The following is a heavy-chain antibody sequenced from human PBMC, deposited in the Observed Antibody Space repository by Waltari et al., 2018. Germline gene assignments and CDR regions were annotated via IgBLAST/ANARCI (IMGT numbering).Heavy chain of an antibody. J-gene: IGHJ4*02. CDR1: GGSISSGSYY. D-gene: IGHD3-3*01. CDR3: ARGPDDFWSGYSVVY. V-gene: IGHV4-61*02. Sequence: QVQLQESGPGLVKPSQTLSLTCPVSGGSISSGSYYWRWIRQPAGKGLEWIGRIYTSGSTNYNPSLKSRVTISVDTSKNQFSLKLSSVTAADTAVYYCARGPDDFWSGYSVVYWGQGTLVTVSS. CDR2: IYTSGST.